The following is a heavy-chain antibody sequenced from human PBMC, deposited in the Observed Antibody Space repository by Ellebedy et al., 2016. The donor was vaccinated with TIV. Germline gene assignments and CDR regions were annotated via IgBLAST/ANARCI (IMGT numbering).Heavy chain of an antibody. CDR2: ISWYNGTT. CDR3: ARGGNYYTSSGDYRYYFDY. CDR1: GYTFTSFG. Sequence: AASVKVSCKASGYTFTSFGIIWVRHAPGQGLEWMGWISWYNGTTKYGQTFQGRLTMTTDTSTSTSYMELRSLRPDDTAVYFCARGGNYYTSSGDYRYYFDYWGQGTLVTVSS. J-gene: IGHJ4*02. D-gene: IGHD2-21*02. V-gene: IGHV1-18*01.